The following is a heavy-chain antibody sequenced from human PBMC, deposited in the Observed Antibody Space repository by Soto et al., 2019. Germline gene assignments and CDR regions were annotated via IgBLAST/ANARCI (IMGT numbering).Heavy chain of an antibody. CDR2: ISGSGGST. D-gene: IGHD5-12*01. CDR1: GFTFSNFA. CDR3: AKDIVAVGGYETFDF. V-gene: IGHV3-23*01. J-gene: IGHJ4*02. Sequence: GGSLRLSCAASGFTFSNFAMRWVRQAPGKGLEWVSDISGSGGSTYYAESVKGRFTISRDNSKNTLFLRMNSLRVEDTAVYYCAKDIVAVGGYETFDFWGQGTMVTVSS.